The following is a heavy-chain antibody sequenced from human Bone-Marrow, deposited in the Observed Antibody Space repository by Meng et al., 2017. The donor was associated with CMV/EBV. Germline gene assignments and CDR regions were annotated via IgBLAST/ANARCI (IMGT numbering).Heavy chain of an antibody. D-gene: IGHD2-2*01. Sequence: SETLSLTCTVSGGSISSYYWSWIRQPPGKGLEWIGYIYYSGSTNYNPSLKSRVTISVDTSKNQFSLKLSSVTAADTAVYYCARTVVPAANNWFDPSGQGTLVTVSS. CDR3: ARTVVPAANNWFDP. J-gene: IGHJ5*02. CDR1: GGSISSYY. V-gene: IGHV4-59*01. CDR2: IYYSGST.